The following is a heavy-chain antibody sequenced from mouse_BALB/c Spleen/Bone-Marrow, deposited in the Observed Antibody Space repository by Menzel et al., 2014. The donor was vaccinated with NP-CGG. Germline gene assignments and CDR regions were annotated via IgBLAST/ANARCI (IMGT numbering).Heavy chain of an antibody. D-gene: IGHD2-14*01. CDR2: IDPYSGGT. V-gene: IGHV1S135*01. J-gene: IGHJ2*01. CDR3: SRGVLAYFDY. Sequence: EVQLQQSGPELVKPGASVKVSCKASGYGFTNYNMNWVKQSHGKSLEWIGYIDPYSGGTNYNQKFRGKATLTVDKSSSAAYMHLNSLTSEDSAVYYRSRGVLAYFDYWDQGTPLTVFS. CDR1: GYGFTNYN.